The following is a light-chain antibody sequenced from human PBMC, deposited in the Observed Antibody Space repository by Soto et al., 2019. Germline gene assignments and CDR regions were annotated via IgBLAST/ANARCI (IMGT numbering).Light chain of an antibody. CDR2: EVT. CDR1: SGDVGSYDL. Sequence: QSALTQPASLSGSPGQSITISCTGTSGDVGSYDLVAWYQQHPGKAPKLMIYEVTKRPSGVSNRFSGSKSGNTASLTISGLQAEDEAEYYCCSYAGSTSLVFGGGTNVTVL. V-gene: IGLV2-23*02. CDR3: CSYAGSTSLV. J-gene: IGLJ2*01.